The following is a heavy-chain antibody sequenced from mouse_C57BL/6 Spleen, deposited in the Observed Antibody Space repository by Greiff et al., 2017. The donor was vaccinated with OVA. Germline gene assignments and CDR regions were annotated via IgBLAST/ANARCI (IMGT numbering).Heavy chain of an antibody. V-gene: IGHV1-82*01. CDR2: IYPGDGDT. J-gene: IGHJ2*01. CDR1: GYAFSSSW. D-gene: IGHD4-1*01. Sequence: QVQLKESGPELVKPGASVKISCKASGYAFSSSWMNWVKQRPGKGLEWIGRIYPGDGDTNYNGKFKGKATLTADKSSSTAYMQLSSLTSEDSAVYFCARRDWDEDGYWGQGTTLTVSS. CDR3: ARRDWDEDGY.